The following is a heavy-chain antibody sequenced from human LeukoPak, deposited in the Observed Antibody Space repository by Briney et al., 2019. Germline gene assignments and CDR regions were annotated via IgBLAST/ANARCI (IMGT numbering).Heavy chain of an antibody. CDR1: GFTFSSYS. CDR3: ARDRGGEQLVGAFDY. D-gene: IGHD6-6*01. V-gene: IGHV3-21*01. J-gene: IGHJ4*02. CDR2: ISSSRSYI. Sequence: GGSLRLSCAASGFTFSSYSMNWVRQAPGKGLEWVSSISSSRSYIYYADSVKGRFTISRDNAKNSLYLQMNSLRAEDTAVYYCARDRGGEQLVGAFDYWGQGTLVTVSS.